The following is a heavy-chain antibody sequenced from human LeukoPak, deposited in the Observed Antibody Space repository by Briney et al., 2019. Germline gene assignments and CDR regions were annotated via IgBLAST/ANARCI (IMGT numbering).Heavy chain of an antibody. J-gene: IGHJ4*02. CDR3: ARVGVYSSSWPVSDY. D-gene: IGHD6-13*01. V-gene: IGHV3-48*03. CDR1: GFTFSSYE. CDR2: ISSSGSTI. Sequence: GESLRLSCAASGFTFSSYEMNWVRQAPGKGLEWVSYISSSGSTIYYADSVKGRFTISRDNAKNSLYLQMNSLRAEDTAVYYCARVGVYSSSWPVSDYWGQGTLVTVSS.